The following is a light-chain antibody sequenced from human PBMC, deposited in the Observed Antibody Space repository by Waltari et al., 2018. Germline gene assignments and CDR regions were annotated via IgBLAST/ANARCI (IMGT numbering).Light chain of an antibody. CDR3: CSYAGSGIVI. V-gene: IGLV2-23*02. Sequence: QSALTQPASVFGSPGQSLPISCTGTSSDVGKYNLVSWYQQHPGKVPKVMIYEVTKRPSGVSNRFSGSKSGNTASLTISGLQAEDEADYYCCSYAGSGIVIFGGGTKLTVL. J-gene: IGLJ2*01. CDR1: SSDVGKYNL. CDR2: EVT.